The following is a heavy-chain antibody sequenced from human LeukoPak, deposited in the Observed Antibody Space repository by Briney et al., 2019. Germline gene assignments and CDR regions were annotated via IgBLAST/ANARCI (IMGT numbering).Heavy chain of an antibody. J-gene: IGHJ1*01. CDR3: AREGSSWENTEYFQH. V-gene: IGHV1-2*02. Sequence: ASVKVSCKASGYTFTGYYMHWVRQAPGQGLEWMGWINPNSGGTNYAQKFQGRVTMTRDTSISTAYMELSRLRSVDTAVYYCAREGSSWENTEYFQHWGQGTLVTVSS. D-gene: IGHD6-13*01. CDR2: INPNSGGT. CDR1: GYTFTGYY.